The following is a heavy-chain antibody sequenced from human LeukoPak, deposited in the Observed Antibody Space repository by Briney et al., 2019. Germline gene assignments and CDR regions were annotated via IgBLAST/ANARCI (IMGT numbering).Heavy chain of an antibody. Sequence: PSETLSLTCTVSGGSVSSGGYYWSWIRQPPEKGLEWIGYMYHSGSTNYNPSLKSRVTISVDTSKNQFSLKLSSVTAADTAVYYCARELGYSGSYYGPSYYYYGMDVWGQGTTVTVSS. V-gene: IGHV4-61*08. D-gene: IGHD1-26*01. CDR2: MYHSGST. J-gene: IGHJ6*02. CDR1: GGSVSSGGYY. CDR3: ARELGYSGSYYGPSYYYYGMDV.